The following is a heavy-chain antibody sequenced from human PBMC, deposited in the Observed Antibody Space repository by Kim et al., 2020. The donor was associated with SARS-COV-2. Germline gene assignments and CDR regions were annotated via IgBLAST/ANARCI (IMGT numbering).Heavy chain of an antibody. J-gene: IGHJ6*02. D-gene: IGHD3-10*01. CDR3: AKEMGPMVRGAFLYGMDV. Sequence: KGRFTISRDNSKKTLYLQMNSLRAEDTAVYYCAKEMGPMVRGAFLYGMDVWGQGTTVTVSS. V-gene: IGHV3-30*02.